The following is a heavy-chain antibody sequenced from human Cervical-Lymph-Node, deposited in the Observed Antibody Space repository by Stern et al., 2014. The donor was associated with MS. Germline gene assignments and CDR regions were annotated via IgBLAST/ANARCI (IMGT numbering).Heavy chain of an antibody. J-gene: IGHJ3*02. CDR2: IYYSGST. Sequence: QLQLQESGPGLVKPSETLSLTCTVSGGSISSYYWSWIRQPPGKGLEWIGYIYYSGSTNYNPSLKSRVTISVDTSKNQFSLKLSSVTAADTAVYYCARDALYITGGSSHDAFDIWGQGTMVTVSS. CDR3: ARDALYITGGSSHDAFDI. V-gene: IGHV4-59*01. D-gene: IGHD4-23*01. CDR1: GGSISSYY.